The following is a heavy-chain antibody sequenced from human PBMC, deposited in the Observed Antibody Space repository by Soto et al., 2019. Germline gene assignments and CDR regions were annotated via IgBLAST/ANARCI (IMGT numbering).Heavy chain of an antibody. J-gene: IGHJ4*02. D-gene: IGHD2-21*01. CDR2: IRHKVDSYQT. CDR3: CRDHARWGSCDD. CDR1: GLSFSASA. Sequence: EVQLVESGGGLVQPGGSLKLSCAASGLSFSASAMHWVRQAPGKGLEWVGRIRHKVDSYQTVYASPVNGRFAISRDDSKNMAYLQMNSLTTEDTAVYYCCRDHARWGSCDDWGQGTRVTVSS. V-gene: IGHV3-73*02.